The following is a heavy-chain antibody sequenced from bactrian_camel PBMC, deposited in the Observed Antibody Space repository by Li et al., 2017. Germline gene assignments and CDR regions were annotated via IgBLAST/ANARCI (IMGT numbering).Heavy chain of an antibody. CDR3: AATRSSEEWRFARWRDWTY. J-gene: IGHJ4*01. V-gene: IGHV3S57*01. Sequence: HVQLVESGGGSVQDGGSLRLSCALSGAEPITYCMGWFRQAPGEERAGVATLYPNGDTVYADSVKGRFTVSKDNTKNSLYLSMNSLKPEDTAMYYCAATRSSEEWRFARWRDWTYWGLGTQVTVS. CDR2: LYPNGDT. CDR1: GAEPITYC. D-gene: IGHD7*01.